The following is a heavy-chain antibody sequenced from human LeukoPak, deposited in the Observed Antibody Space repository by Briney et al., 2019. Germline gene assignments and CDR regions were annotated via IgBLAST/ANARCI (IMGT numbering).Heavy chain of an antibody. J-gene: IGHJ4*02. CDR2: INSGSSTI. Sequence: GGSLRLSCAASGFTFSSYSMNWVRQAPGKGLEWVSYINSGSSTIYYADSVKGRFTISRDNAKNSLYLQMNSLRAEDTAIYYCARRGPYFDYWGQGILVTVSS. V-gene: IGHV3-48*04. CDR3: ARRGPYFDY. CDR1: GFTFSSYS. D-gene: IGHD3-10*01.